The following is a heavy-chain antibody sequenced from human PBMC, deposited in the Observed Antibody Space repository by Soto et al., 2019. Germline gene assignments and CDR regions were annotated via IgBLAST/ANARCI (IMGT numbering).Heavy chain of an antibody. CDR2: INPSGGST. V-gene: IGHV1-46*01. J-gene: IGHJ4*02. CDR1: GYTFTSYY. CDR3: ARDPTYDSSGYYSPFDY. Sequence: VASVKVSCKASGYTFTSYYMHWVRQAPGQGLEWMGIINPSGGSTSYAQKFQGRVTMTRDTSTSTVYMELSSLRSEDTAVYYCARDPTYDSSGYYSPFDYWGQGTLVTVSS. D-gene: IGHD3-22*01.